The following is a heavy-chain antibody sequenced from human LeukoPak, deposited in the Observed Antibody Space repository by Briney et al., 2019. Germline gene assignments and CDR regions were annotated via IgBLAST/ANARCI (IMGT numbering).Heavy chain of an antibody. D-gene: IGHD3-9*01. V-gene: IGHV3-48*03. CDR3: ARDASTYYDILTGPLDY. J-gene: IGHJ4*02. Sequence: TGGPLRLSCAASGFTFSSYEMNWVRQAPGKGLEWVSYISSSGSTIYYADSVKGRFTISRDNAKNSLYLQMNSLRAEDTAVYYCARDASTYYDILTGPLDYWGQGTLVTVSS. CDR1: GFTFSSYE. CDR2: ISSSGSTI.